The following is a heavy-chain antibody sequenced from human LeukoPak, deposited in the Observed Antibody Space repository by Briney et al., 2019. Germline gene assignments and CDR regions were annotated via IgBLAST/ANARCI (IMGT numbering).Heavy chain of an antibody. CDR3: MGKNEAISWTKSPWFYP. D-gene: IGHD1-1*01. Sequence: PSETLSLTCTVSGFSISSSSYYWGWIRPPPGKGLEWIGSIGYSGSTYYNPALKSRATISVVTSKNQFSLKLSSVTAADTSVYLCMGKNEAISWTKSPWFYPWGQGTLVTVSS. CDR1: GFSISSSSYY. J-gene: IGHJ5*02. CDR2: IGYSGST. V-gene: IGHV4-39*01.